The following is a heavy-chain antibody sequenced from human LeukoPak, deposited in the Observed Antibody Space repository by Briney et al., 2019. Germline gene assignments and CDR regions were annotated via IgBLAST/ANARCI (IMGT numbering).Heavy chain of an antibody. D-gene: IGHD3-22*01. J-gene: IGHJ4*02. CDR3: ARSYYYDYRQIDY. V-gene: IGHV4-39*01. CDR1: GDSISTSSYY. Sequence: SETLSLTCTASGDSISTSSYYWGWIRQPPGKGLEWLGSIYYSGSTYYNPSLKSRVTISVDTSKNQFSLNLYSVTAADTAVFYCARSYYYDYRQIDYWGQGTLVTVSS. CDR2: IYYSGST.